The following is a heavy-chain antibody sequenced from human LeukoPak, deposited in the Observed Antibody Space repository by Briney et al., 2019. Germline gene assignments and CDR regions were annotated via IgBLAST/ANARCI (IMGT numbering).Heavy chain of an antibody. Sequence: PSETLSLTCTVSGGSISSSSYYWGWIRQPPGKGLEWIGSIYYSGSTYYNPSLKSRVTISVDTSKNQFSLKLSSVTAADTAVYYCARRRGQYYYDSSGYSYYSDYWGQGTLVTVSS. CDR3: ARRRGQYYYDSSGYSYYSDY. CDR1: GGSISSSSYY. D-gene: IGHD3-22*01. V-gene: IGHV4-39*01. CDR2: IYYSGST. J-gene: IGHJ4*02.